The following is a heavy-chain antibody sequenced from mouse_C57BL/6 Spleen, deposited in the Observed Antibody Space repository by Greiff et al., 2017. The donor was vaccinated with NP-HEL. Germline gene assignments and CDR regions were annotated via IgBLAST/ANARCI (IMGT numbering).Heavy chain of an antibody. Sequence: QVQLQQPGAELVRPGTSVKLSCKASGYTFTSYWMHWVKQRPGQGLEWIGVTDPSDSYTNYNQKFKGKATLTVDTSSSTAYMQLSSLTSEDSAVYYCARDRGQLRGFDYWGQGTTLTVSS. D-gene: IGHD3-2*02. J-gene: IGHJ2*01. CDR1: GYTFTSYW. V-gene: IGHV1-59*01. CDR2: TDPSDSYT. CDR3: ARDRGQLRGFDY.